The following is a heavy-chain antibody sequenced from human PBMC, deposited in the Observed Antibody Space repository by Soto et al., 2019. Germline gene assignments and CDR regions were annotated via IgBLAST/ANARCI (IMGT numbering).Heavy chain of an antibody. CDR2: IYYSGST. J-gene: IGHJ6*02. D-gene: IGHD4-17*01. V-gene: IGHV4-30-4*01. CDR3: ARGDTVTTYYYYYGMDV. Sequence: QVQLQESGPGLVKPSQTLSLTCTVSGGSISSGDYYWSWIRQPPGKGLEWIGYIYYSGSTYYNPSLKSRVTISVDTSKNQFSLKLSSVTAADTAVYYCARGDTVTTYYYYYGMDVWGQGTTDTVSS. CDR1: GGSISSGDYY.